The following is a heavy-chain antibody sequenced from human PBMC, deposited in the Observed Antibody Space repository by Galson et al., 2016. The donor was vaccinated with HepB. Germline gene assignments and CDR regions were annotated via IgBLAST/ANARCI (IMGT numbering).Heavy chain of an antibody. CDR1: EFTVSNNY. V-gene: IGHV3-53*01. Sequence: SLRLSCAASEFTVSNNYMSWVRQAPGKGLEWVSVIYSGDYTYYADSVKGRFTISRDISKNTLYLQMNRLRAEDTAVYYCARDLVVTRNYYYYHYMDVWGKGTTVTVSS. D-gene: IGHD3-22*01. J-gene: IGHJ6*03. CDR3: ARDLVVTRNYYYYHYMDV. CDR2: IYSGDYT.